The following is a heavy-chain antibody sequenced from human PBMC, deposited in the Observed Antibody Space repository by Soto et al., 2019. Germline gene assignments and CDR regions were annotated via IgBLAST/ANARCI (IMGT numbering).Heavy chain of an antibody. CDR3: ARDSRCGGSCPTWGHDAFDI. CDR2: IWYDGSNK. V-gene: IGHV3-33*01. Sequence: QVQLVESGGGVVQPGRSLRLSCAASGFTFSSYGMHWVRQAPGKGLEWVAVIWYDGSNKYYADSVKGRFTISRDNSKNTLYLQMNSLRAEDTAVYYCARDSRCGGSCPTWGHDAFDIWGQGTMVTVSS. J-gene: IGHJ3*02. D-gene: IGHD2-15*01. CDR1: GFTFSSYG.